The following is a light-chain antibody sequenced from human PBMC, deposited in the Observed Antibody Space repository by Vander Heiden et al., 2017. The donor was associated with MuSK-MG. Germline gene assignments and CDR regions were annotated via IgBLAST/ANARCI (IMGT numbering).Light chain of an antibody. CDR1: QSISSY. J-gene: IGKJ2*01. V-gene: IGKV1-39*01. CDR3: QQSDSTPPENT. CDR2: AAS. Sequence: DIQMTPSPSSLSASVGDRVTITCRASQSISSYLNWYQQKPGKAPKLLIYAASSLQSGVPSRFSGSGSGTDFTLTISRLQPEDFATYYCQQSDSTPPENTFGQGTKLEIK.